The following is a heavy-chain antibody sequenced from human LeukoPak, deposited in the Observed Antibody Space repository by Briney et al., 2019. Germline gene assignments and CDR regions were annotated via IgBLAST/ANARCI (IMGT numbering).Heavy chain of an antibody. CDR1: GGSISSSNW. V-gene: IGHV4-4*02. J-gene: IGHJ5*02. CDR3: AREPSSSWGSAGWFDP. D-gene: IGHD6-13*01. Sequence: SETLSLTCAVSGGSISSSNWWIWVRRPPGKGLEWIGEIYHSGSTNYNPSLKSRVTISVDKSKNQFSLKLSSVTAADTAVYYCAREPSSSWGSAGWFDPWGQGTLVTVSS. CDR2: IYHSGST.